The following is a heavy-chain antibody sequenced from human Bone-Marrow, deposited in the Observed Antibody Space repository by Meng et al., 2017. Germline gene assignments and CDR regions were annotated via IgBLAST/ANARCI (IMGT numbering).Heavy chain of an antibody. CDR1: GGSFSDYY. CDR3: ARGPTTMAHDFDY. D-gene: IGHD4-11*01. Sequence: QMQIKQWGAGLLKPSETLSRTCVVSGGSFSDYYWRWIRQPPGKGLEWIGEINHSGSTNYNPSLESRATISVDTSQNNLSLKLSSVTAADSAVYYCARGPTTMAHDFDYWGQGTLVTVSS. CDR2: INHSGST. V-gene: IGHV4-34*01. J-gene: IGHJ4*02.